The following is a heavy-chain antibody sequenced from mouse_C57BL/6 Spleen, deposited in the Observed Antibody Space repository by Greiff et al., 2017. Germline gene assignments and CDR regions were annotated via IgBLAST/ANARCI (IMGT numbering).Heavy chain of an antibody. J-gene: IGHJ3*01. CDR2: ISNGGGST. V-gene: IGHV5-12*01. CDR1: GFTFSDYY. Sequence: EVQRVESGGGLVQPGGSLKLSCAASGFTFSDYYMYWVRQTPEKRLEWVAYISNGGGSTYYPDTVKGRFTISRDNAKNTLYLQMSRLKSEDTAMYYCARQGSNYVGFAYWGQGTLVTVSA. D-gene: IGHD2-5*01. CDR3: ARQGSNYVGFAY.